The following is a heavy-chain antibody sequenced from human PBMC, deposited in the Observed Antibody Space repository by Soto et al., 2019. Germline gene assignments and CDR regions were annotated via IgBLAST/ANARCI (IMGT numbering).Heavy chain of an antibody. Sequence: SLRLSCAASGFTFSSYAMSWVRQAPGKGLEWVSAVSGSGGSTYYADSVKGRFTISRDNSKNTLYLQMNSLRAEDTAVYYCAKETLGYCTNGVCYRPGYFDYWGQGTLVTVSS. J-gene: IGHJ4*02. CDR1: GFTFSSYA. CDR2: VSGSGGST. V-gene: IGHV3-23*01. D-gene: IGHD2-8*01. CDR3: AKETLGYCTNGVCYRPGYFDY.